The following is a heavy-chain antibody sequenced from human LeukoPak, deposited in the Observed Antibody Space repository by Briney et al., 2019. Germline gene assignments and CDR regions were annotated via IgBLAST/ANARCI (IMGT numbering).Heavy chain of an antibody. CDR3: ARQITVTRPEGPFDY. J-gene: IGHJ4*02. CDR1: GYSISSGYY. CDR2: IYHSVST. D-gene: IGHD4-17*01. V-gene: IGHV4-38-2*01. Sequence: SETLSLTCAVSGYSISSGYYWGWIRQPPGKGLEWIGSIYHSVSTYYNPSLKSRFTISVDTSKNQFSLKLSSVTAADTAVYHCARQITVTRPEGPFDYWGQGPLVTVSS.